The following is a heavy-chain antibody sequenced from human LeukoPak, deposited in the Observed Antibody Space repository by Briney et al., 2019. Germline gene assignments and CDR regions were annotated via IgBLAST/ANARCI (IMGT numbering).Heavy chain of an antibody. J-gene: IGHJ4*02. V-gene: IGHV3-23*01. Sequence: GGSLRLSCAASGFTFTNYAMSWVRQAPGKGPEWVSVLTGDGGTYYADSVKGRFTISRDNSKNTLYLQMNSLRAEDTAVYYCAKTIGPPYYFDYWGQGTLVTVSS. CDR3: AKTIGPPYYFDY. D-gene: IGHD2/OR15-2a*01. CDR1: GFTFTNYA. CDR2: LTGDGGT.